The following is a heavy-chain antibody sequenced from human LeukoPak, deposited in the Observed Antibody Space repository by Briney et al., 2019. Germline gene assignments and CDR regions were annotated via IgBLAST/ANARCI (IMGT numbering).Heavy chain of an antibody. J-gene: IGHJ3*02. CDR1: GYSISSGHY. D-gene: IGHD3-22*01. V-gene: IGHV4-38-2*02. CDR3: ARWDGYYDSSGYYTNVFDI. Sequence: SETLSLTCTVSGYSISSGHYWGWIRQPPGKGLEWIGTIYHSGTTSYNPSLKSRVTISVDTSKNQFSLKLSSVTAADTAVYYCARWDGYYDSSGYYTNVFDIWGQGTMVTVSS. CDR2: IYHSGTT.